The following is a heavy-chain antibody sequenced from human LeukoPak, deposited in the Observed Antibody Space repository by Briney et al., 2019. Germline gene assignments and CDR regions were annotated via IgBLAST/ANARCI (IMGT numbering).Heavy chain of an antibody. CDR1: GFTLSSYE. J-gene: IGHJ1*01. D-gene: IGHD1-26*01. CDR3: TRNSGCYGLS. V-gene: IGHV3-23*01. Sequence: GGSLRLSCTVSGFTLSSYEMSWIRQAPGKGLEWVSSIDYDGGSGHYADSVKGRFTISRDNSNNTLFLHLNSLRGEDTAVYYCTRNSGCYGLSWGQGTLVTVSS. CDR2: IDYDGGSG.